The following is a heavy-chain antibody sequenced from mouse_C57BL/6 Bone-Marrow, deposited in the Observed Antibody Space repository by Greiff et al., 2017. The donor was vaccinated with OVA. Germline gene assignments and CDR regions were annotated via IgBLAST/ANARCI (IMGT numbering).Heavy chain of an antibody. CDR1: GFTFSDYY. D-gene: IGHD1-1*01. V-gene: IGHV5-12*01. Sequence: EVNLVESGGGLVQPGGSLKLSCAASGFTFSDYYMYWVRQTPEKRLEWVAYISNGGGSTYYPDTVKGRFTISRDNAKNTLYLQMSRLKSEDTAMYYCARSYYYGRGFAYWGQGTLVTVSA. CDR2: ISNGGGST. J-gene: IGHJ3*01. CDR3: ARSYYYGRGFAY.